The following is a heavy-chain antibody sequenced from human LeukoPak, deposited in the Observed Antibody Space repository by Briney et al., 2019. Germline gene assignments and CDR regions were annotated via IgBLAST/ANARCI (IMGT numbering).Heavy chain of an antibody. CDR1: GFTFSSYA. CDR3: AKRSPLSGSYYNFDY. J-gene: IGHJ4*02. D-gene: IGHD1-26*01. CDR2: ISGSGGGT. Sequence: PGGSLRLSCAASGFTFSSYAMSWVRQAPGEGLEWVSAISGSGGGTYYADSVKGRFTISRDNSKNTLYLQMNSLRAEDTAVYYCAKRSPLSGSYYNFDYWGQGTLVTVSS. V-gene: IGHV3-23*01.